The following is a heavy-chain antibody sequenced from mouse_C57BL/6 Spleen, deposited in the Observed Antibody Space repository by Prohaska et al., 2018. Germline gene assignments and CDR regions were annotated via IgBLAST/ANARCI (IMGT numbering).Heavy chain of an antibody. J-gene: IGHJ3*01. V-gene: IGHV1-26*01. D-gene: IGHD4-1*01. CDR1: GYTFTDYY. CDR2: INPNNGGT. CDR3: ARWGAIWGAY. Sequence: VQLQQSGPKLVKPGASVKISCKASGYTFTDYYMNWVKQSHGKSLEWIGDINPNNGGTSYNQKFKGKATLTVDKSSSTAYMELRSLTSEDSAVYYCARWGAIWGAYWGQGTLVTVSA.